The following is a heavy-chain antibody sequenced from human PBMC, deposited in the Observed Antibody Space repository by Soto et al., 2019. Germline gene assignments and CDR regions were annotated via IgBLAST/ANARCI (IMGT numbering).Heavy chain of an antibody. J-gene: IGHJ4*02. D-gene: IGHD3-22*01. CDR3: AKDAVKIEYYFDY. CDR2: VNPDGTIT. V-gene: IGHV3-74*01. CDR1: GYTFSHYW. Sequence: GGSLRLSCAASGYTFSHYWMHWVRQAPGKGLVWVSRVNPDGTITTYADSVKGRFTISXXXXXXTXYXQXXXLRAXDTAVYYCAKDAVKIEYYFDYWGQGTLVTVSS.